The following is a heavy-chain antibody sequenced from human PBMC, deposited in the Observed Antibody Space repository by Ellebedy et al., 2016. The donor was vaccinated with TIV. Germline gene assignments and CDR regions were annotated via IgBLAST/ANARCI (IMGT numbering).Heavy chain of an antibody. J-gene: IGHJ4*02. D-gene: IGHD2-15*01. CDR2: IKQDGTAK. CDR3: AREGWYLFDY. V-gene: IGHV3-7*03. Sequence: GGSLRLSXAASGFTFSTYWMTWVRQAPWKGLEWVANIKQDGTAKFYVDSVKGRFTISRDNAKNSLYLQMNSLRAEDTAVYYCAREGWYLFDYWGQGTLVTVSS. CDR1: GFTFSTYW.